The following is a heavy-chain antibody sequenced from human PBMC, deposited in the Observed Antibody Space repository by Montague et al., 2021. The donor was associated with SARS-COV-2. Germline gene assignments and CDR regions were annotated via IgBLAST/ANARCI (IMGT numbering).Heavy chain of an antibody. Sequence: NGRTYYNLSLKSRVTISVDTSKNRFSLNLTSVTAADTAVYYCTRRGEVVGFDYWGQGNLVTV. V-gene: IGHV4-39*01. D-gene: IGHD3-16*01. CDR2: NGRT. J-gene: IGHJ4*02. CDR3: TRRGEVVGFDY.